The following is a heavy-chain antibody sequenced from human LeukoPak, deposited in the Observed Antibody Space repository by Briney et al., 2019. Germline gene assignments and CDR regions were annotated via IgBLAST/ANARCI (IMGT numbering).Heavy chain of an antibody. J-gene: IGHJ5*02. D-gene: IGHD3-16*02. CDR1: VGSISSYY. CDR3: ARGLYYDYVWGSYRYYWFDP. V-gene: IGHV4-4*07. CDR2: IYTSGST. Sequence: SETLSLTCSVSVGSISSYYWSWIRQPAGKGLEWIGRIYTSGSTNYNPSLKSRVTMSVDTSKNQFSLKLSSVTAADTAVYYCARGLYYDYVWGSYRYYWFDPWGQGTLVTVSS.